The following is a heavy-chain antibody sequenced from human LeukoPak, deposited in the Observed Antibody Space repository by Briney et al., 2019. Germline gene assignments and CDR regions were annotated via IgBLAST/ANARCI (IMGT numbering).Heavy chain of an antibody. D-gene: IGHD4-11*01. V-gene: IGHV3-23*01. CDR2: ISGSGGST. Sequence: GGSLRLSCAASGFTFSSYAMSWVRQAPGKGLEWVSAISGSGGSTYYADSVKGRFTISRDNSKNTLYLQMNNLRAEDTAVYYCARDRRDDSDYVGKYNWFDPWGQGTLVTVSS. CDR3: ARDRRDDSDYVGKYNWFDP. J-gene: IGHJ5*02. CDR1: GFTFSSYA.